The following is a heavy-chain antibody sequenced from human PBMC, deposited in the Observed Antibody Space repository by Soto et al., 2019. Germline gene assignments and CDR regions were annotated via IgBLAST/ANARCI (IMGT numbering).Heavy chain of an antibody. CDR2: IRGETNGGTA. D-gene: IGHD3-22*01. J-gene: IGHJ4*02. V-gene: IGHV3-49*04. CDR3: TRYYYESSGYYVY. CDR1: WFNFANYA. Sequence: PGGSLRLSCTVSWFNFANYALTWVRQAPGKGLEWVGFIRGETNGGTADYAASLKGRITISRDDSKSIAYLEINSLQTEDTAVYYCTRYYYESSGYYVYWGQGTLVTVSS.